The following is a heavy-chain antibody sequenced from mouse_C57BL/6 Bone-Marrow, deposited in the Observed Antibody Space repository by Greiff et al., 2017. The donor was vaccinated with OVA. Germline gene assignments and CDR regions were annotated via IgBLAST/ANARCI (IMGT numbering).Heavy chain of an antibody. CDR3: ARYDYDVDY. CDR1: GYPFPSSW. V-gene: IGHV1-7*01. J-gene: IGHJ2*01. D-gene: IGHD2-4*01. CDR2: INPSSGYT. Sequence: LQRQRSGANLAKPGASGSLSCKASGYPFPSSWLHWVNQRPGQVLEWIGYINPSSGYTKYNQKFKDKATLTADKSSSTAYMQLSSLTYEDSAVYYCARYDYDVDYWGQGTTLTVSS.